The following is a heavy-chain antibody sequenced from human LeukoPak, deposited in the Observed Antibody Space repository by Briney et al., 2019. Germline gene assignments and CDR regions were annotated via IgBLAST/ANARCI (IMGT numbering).Heavy chain of an antibody. CDR1: GDSIRTYF. CDR2: INTSGST. Sequence: PSETLSLTCTVSGDSIRTYFWSWIRQPAGKGLEWIGRINTSGSTNYNPSLKSRVTMSVDTSKNQFSLKLTSVTAADTAVYYCASGSGSYSHWFDPWGQGILVTVSS. D-gene: IGHD3-10*01. CDR3: ASGSGSYSHWFDP. J-gene: IGHJ5*02. V-gene: IGHV4-4*07.